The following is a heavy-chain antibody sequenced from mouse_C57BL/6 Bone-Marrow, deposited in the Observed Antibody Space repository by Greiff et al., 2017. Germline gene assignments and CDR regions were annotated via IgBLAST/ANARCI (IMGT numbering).Heavy chain of an antibody. D-gene: IGHD3-2*02. CDR1: GYTFTSYW. J-gene: IGHJ4*01. CDR2: IDPSDSET. CDR3: ARYSSGTLYYAMDY. V-gene: IGHV1-52*01. Sequence: QVQLQQPGAELVRPGSSVKLSCKASGYTFTSYWMHWVKQRPIQGLEWIGNIDPSDSETHYNQKFKDKATLTVDKSSSTAYMQLSSLTSEDSAVYYCARYSSGTLYYAMDYWGQGTSVTVSS.